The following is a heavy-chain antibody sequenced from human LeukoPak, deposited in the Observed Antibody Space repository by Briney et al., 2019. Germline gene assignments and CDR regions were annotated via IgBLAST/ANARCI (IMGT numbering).Heavy chain of an antibody. CDR1: GFTFSSYS. Sequence: GGSLRLSCAASGFTFSSYSMNWVRQAPGRGLEWVSAISSSSRHIYYADSVKGRFTISRGNAKNSLYLQMNSLRAEDTAVYYCAKDRSIAAGDDAFDIWGQGTMVTVSS. CDR2: ISSSSRHI. D-gene: IGHD6-13*01. J-gene: IGHJ3*02. CDR3: AKDRSIAAGDDAFDI. V-gene: IGHV3-21*04.